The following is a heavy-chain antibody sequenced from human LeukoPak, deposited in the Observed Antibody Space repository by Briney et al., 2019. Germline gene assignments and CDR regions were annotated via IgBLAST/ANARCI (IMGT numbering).Heavy chain of an antibody. CDR2: IYYSGST. Sequence: PSETLSLTCTVSGGSISSGGYYWSWIRQHPGTGLEWIGYIYYSGSTYYNPSLKSRVTISVDTSKNQFSLKLSSVTAADTAVYYCARVTKLYYFDYWGQGTLVTVSS. J-gene: IGHJ4*02. CDR3: ARVTKLYYFDY. V-gene: IGHV4-31*03. D-gene: IGHD3-3*01. CDR1: GGSISSGGYY.